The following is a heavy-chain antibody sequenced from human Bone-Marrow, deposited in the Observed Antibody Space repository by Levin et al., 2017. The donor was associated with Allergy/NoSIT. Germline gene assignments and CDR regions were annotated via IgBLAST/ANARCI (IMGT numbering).Heavy chain of an antibody. D-gene: IGHD3-10*01. J-gene: IGHJ4*02. CDR3: ARGVPSDY. V-gene: IGHV4-4*02. CDR2: IYYTGST. Sequence: PSETLSLTCAVSGASITSSDWWSWVRQPPGKGLEWLGEIYYTGSTKYNPSFKSRLTISVDNSNNRFSLRLTSVTAADTAVYYCARGVPSDYWGQGTLVTVSS. CDR1: GASITSSDW.